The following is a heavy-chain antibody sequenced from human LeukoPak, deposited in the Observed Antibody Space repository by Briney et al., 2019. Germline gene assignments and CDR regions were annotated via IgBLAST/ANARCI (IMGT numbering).Heavy chain of an antibody. CDR1: GGSISSSSYY. D-gene: IGHD4/OR15-4a*01. CDR2: FYYSGRT. V-gene: IGHV4-39*07. Sequence: NPSETLSLTCTVSGGSISSSSYYWGWIRQPPGKGLEWIGSFYYSGRTYYNPSLKSRVTISVDTSKNQFSLKLSSVTAADTAVYYCARLPGSFMVAYWGQGTLVTVSS. CDR3: ARLPGSFMVAY. J-gene: IGHJ4*02.